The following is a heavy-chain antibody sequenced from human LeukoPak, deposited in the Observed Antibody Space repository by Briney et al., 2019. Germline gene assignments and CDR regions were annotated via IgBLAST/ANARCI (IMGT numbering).Heavy chain of an antibody. Sequence: GGSLRLSCTASGFTFGDYAMTWVRQAPGKGLEWVGFIRSRLYGGTPEYAASVKGRFTISRDDSKGIAYLQMNSLRAEDTAVYYCARDLYRIVVVPHYFDYWGQGTLVTVSS. D-gene: IGHD3-22*01. CDR1: GFTFGDYA. V-gene: IGHV3-49*04. CDR2: IRSRLYGGTP. CDR3: ARDLYRIVVVPHYFDY. J-gene: IGHJ4*02.